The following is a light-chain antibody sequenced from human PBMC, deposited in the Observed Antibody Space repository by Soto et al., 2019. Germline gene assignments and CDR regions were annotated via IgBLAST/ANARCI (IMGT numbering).Light chain of an antibody. J-gene: IGKJ1*01. V-gene: IGKV3-20*01. CDR1: QNLGSGY. Sequence: EIVLTQSPGTLSLSPGERATLSCRASQNLGSGYLAWYQQKPGQAPRILIYAASSRATGIPDRFSGSGSGTEFALTISSLQPADFATYYCQQYNTYSWTFGQGTKVDIK. CDR2: AAS. CDR3: QQYNTYSWT.